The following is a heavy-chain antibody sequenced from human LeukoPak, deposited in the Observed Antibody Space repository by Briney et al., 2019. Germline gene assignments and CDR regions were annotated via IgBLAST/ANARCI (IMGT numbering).Heavy chain of an antibody. CDR1: GGSISSGGYY. V-gene: IGHV4-31*02. CDR2: IYYSGST. J-gene: IGHJ4*02. CDR3: ARFSGQQSYFGY. Sequence: PSQTLSLTWTVSGGSISSGGYYWSWIRQHPGKGLEWIGYIYYSGSTYYNPSLKSRVTISVDTSKNQFSLKLSSVTAADTAVYYCARFSGQQSYFGYWGQGTLVTVSS. D-gene: IGHD6-13*01.